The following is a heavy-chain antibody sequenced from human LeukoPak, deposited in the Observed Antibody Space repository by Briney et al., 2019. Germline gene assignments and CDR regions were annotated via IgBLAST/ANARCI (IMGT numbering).Heavy chain of an antibody. D-gene: IGHD1-26*01. J-gene: IGHJ4*02. Sequence: GASVKVSCKVSGYTLTELSMHWVRQAPGKGLEWKGGFDPEDGETIYAQKFQGRVTMTEDTSTDTAYMELSSLRSDDTAVYYCASSIRGLGATLDYWGQGTLVTVSS. CDR3: ASSIRGLGATLDY. CDR2: FDPEDGET. CDR1: GYTLTELS. V-gene: IGHV1-24*01.